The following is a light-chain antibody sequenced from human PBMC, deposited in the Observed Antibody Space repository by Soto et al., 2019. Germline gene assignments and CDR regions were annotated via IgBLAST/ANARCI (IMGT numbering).Light chain of an antibody. Sequence: EIIMTQSPATLSVSPGEGATLSSRPGHSIIPNLAWYQHKRGQSPRLLVYGASTRATGVPARFSGSGSGAEFTLSISSLQSEDFAVYYCQQYNSWPTFGGGTKVEIK. CDR3: QQYNSWPT. CDR1: HSIIPN. CDR2: GAS. J-gene: IGKJ4*01. V-gene: IGKV3-15*01.